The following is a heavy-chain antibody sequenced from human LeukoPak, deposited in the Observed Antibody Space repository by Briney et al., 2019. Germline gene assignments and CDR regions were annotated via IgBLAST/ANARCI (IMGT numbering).Heavy chain of an antibody. J-gene: IGHJ4*02. CDR1: GYTFTRNH. Sequence: ASVTVSCKASGYTFTRNHINWLRQAPGQGLEWTGMIDPSGGGTAYAQKFQDRVTMTSDTSTSTVYMELNSLRSEDTAVYYCAREAYGVPLDYWGQGTLVTVSS. CDR2: IDPSGGGT. V-gene: IGHV1-46*01. D-gene: IGHD3-10*01. CDR3: AREAYGVPLDY.